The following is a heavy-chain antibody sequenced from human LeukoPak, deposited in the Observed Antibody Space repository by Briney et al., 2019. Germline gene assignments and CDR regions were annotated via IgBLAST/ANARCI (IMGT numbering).Heavy chain of an antibody. V-gene: IGHV1-69*13. J-gene: IGHJ3*02. Sequence: GASVKVSCKASGGTFSSYAISWVRQAPGQGLEWMGGIIPTFGTANYAQKFQGRVTITADESTSTAYMELSSLRSEDTAVYYCARPLYCGGDCPDAFDIWGQGTMVTVSS. D-gene: IGHD2-21*01. CDR2: IIPTFGTA. CDR1: GGTFSSYA. CDR3: ARPLYCGGDCPDAFDI.